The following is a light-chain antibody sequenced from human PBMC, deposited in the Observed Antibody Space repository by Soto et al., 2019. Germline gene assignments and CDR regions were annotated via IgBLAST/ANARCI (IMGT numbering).Light chain of an antibody. CDR2: GAS. CDR1: HSVASN. J-gene: IGKJ2*01. V-gene: IGKV3-15*01. Sequence: EIVMTQSPASLSVSPGDGATLSCRASHSVASNVAWYQQKPGQGPRLLIHGASTRAVGVPARSSGSGSGTDFTLTISSLQSEDFAVYYCQQYHNWPPQYTFGQGTKLQIK. CDR3: QQYHNWPPQYT.